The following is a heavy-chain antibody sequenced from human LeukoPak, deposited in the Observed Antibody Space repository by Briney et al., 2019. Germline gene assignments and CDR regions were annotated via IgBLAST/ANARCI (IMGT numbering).Heavy chain of an antibody. J-gene: IGHJ4*02. CDR1: GFRFSDFG. V-gene: IGHV3-48*01. CDR2: ITSSSSNI. Sequence: HPGGSLRLSCTASGFRFSDFGMNWVRQAPGKGLEWVSHITSSSSNINYADSVKGRFTTSRDNAKNSLYLQMNSLRVEDTAVYYCAAKGNGYSGSYVFAHWGQGTLVTVSS. CDR3: AAKGNGYSGSYVFAH. D-gene: IGHD1-26*01.